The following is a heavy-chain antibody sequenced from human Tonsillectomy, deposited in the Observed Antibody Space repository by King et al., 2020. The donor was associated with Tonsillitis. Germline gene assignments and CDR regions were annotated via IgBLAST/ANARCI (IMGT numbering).Heavy chain of an antibody. CDR1: GFTFSSYS. Sequence: VQLVESGGGLVQPGGSLRLSCAASGFTFSSYSMNWVRQAPGKGLEWVSYISSSRSTIYYADSVKGRFTISSDNAKNSLYLQMNSLRAEDTAVDYCAGEKNVVRPAAMAELFYYNYGMDVWGQGTMVTVSS. D-gene: IGHD2-2*01. J-gene: IGHJ6*02. V-gene: IGHV3-48*01. CDR3: AGEKNVVRPAAMAELFYYNYGMDV. CDR2: ISSSRSTI.